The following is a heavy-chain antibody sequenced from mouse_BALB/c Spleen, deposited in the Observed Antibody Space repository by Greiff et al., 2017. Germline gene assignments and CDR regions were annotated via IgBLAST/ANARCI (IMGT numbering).Heavy chain of an antibody. Sequence: EVKLVESGAGLVKPGGSLKLSCEASGFAFSSYDMSWVRQTPEKRLEWVAYISSGGGSTYYQNTVKGRFTISRDNAKNTLYLQMSSLKSEDTAMYYCTRHNRRYDVDYWGQGTTLTVSA. V-gene: IGHV5-12-1*01. CDR3: TRHNRRYDVDY. J-gene: IGHJ2*01. CDR2: ISSGGGST. CDR1: GFAFSSYD. D-gene: IGHD2-14*01.